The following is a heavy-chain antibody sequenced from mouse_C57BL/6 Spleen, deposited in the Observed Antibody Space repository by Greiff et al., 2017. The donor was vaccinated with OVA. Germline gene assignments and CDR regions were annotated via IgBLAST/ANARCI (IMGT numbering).Heavy chain of an antibody. CDR2: IDPEDGET. D-gene: IGHD3-2*02. J-gene: IGHJ2*01. Sequence: DVQLQESGAELVKPGASVKLSCTASGFNIKDYYMHWVKQRTEQGLEWIGRIDPEDGETKYAPKFQGKATITADTSSNTAYLQLSSLKSEDTAVYYCARASSRAQATLDYWGQGTTLTVSS. V-gene: IGHV14-2*01. CDR3: ARASSRAQATLDY. CDR1: GFNIKDYY.